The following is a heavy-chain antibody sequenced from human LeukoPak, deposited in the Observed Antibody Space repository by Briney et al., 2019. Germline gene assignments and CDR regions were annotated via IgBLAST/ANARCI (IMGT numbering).Heavy chain of an antibody. CDR1: GYTFTSYD. V-gene: IGHV1-8*03. J-gene: IGHJ6*03. D-gene: IGHD1-7*01. CDR3: ARRGYNWNYVGLSYYYYMDV. CDR2: MNPNSGNT. Sequence: GASVKVSCKASGYTFTSYDINWVRQATGQGLEWMGWMNPNSGNTGYAQKFQGRVTITRNTSISTAYMELSSLRSEDTAVYYCARRGYNWNYVGLSYYYYMDVWGQGTLVTVSS.